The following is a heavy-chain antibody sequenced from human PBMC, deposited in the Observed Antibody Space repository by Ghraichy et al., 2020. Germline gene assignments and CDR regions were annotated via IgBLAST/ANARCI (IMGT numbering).Heavy chain of an antibody. CDR2: IRSKAYGGTT. CDR1: GFTFGDYA. V-gene: IGHV3-49*03. Sequence: GGSLRLSCTASGFTFGDYAMSWFRQAPGKGLEWVGFIRSKAYGGTTEYAASVKGRFTISRDDSKSIAYLQMNSLKTEDTAVYYCTPYGEWLFIMDVWGKGTTVTVSS. J-gene: IGHJ6*03. CDR3: TPYGEWLFIMDV. D-gene: IGHD3-3*01.